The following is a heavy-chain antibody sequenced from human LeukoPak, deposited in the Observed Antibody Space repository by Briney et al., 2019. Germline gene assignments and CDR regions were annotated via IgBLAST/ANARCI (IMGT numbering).Heavy chain of an antibody. V-gene: IGHV1-69*04. CDR3: ARLATRDGYNLP. Sequence: SVKVSCKASGGTFSSYAISWVRQAPAQGLEWMGRIIPILGIANYAQKFQGRVTITADKSTSTAYMELSSLRSEDTAVYYCARLATRDGYNLPWGQGTLVTVSS. D-gene: IGHD5-12*01. CDR2: IIPILGIA. J-gene: IGHJ5*02. CDR1: GGTFSSYA.